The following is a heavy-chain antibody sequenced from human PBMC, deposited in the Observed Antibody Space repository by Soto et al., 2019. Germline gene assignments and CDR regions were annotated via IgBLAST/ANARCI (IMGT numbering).Heavy chain of an antibody. D-gene: IGHD3-22*01. CDR2: LKSDGRGT. CDR3: VRGDGDYYDGNGYLGRH. CDR1: GFTFSNYW. J-gene: IGHJ4*02. Sequence: EVQLVESGGGLVQPGGSLRLSCAVSGFTFSNYWMHWVRQAPGKGLGWVSRLKSDGRGTMYADSVKGRLTISRDNAKNTLYLQMNSLRAEDTAVYYCVRGDGDYYDGNGYLGRHWGQGTLVTVSS. V-gene: IGHV3-74*03.